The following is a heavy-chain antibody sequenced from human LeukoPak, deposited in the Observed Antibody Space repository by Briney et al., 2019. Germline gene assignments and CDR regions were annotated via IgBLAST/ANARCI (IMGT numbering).Heavy chain of an antibody. CDR1: GYSFTSYW. D-gene: IGHD2-2*01. V-gene: IGHV5-51*01. CDR2: IYPGDSDT. J-gene: IGHJ4*02. Sequence: GESLKICCKGSGYSFTSYWIGWVRQMPGKGLEWMGIIYPGDSDTRYSPPFQGQVTISADKSISTAYLQWSSLKASDTAMYYCVRLLLPADHLDYWGQGTLVTVSS. CDR3: VRLLLPADHLDY.